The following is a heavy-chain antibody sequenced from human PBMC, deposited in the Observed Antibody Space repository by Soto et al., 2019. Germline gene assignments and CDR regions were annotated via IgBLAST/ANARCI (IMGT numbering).Heavy chain of an antibody. D-gene: IGHD6-19*01. CDR3: ATVLRQWMVLDY. Sequence: ASVKGACKVSGYTLTELSMHWVRQAPGKGHEWMGGFDPEDGETIDAQKFQGRVTMTEDTSTDTAYVELSSLRSEDTAVYCCATVLRQWMVLDYWGKGTLVTVSS. J-gene: IGHJ4*02. CDR2: FDPEDGET. CDR1: GYTLTELS. V-gene: IGHV1-24*01.